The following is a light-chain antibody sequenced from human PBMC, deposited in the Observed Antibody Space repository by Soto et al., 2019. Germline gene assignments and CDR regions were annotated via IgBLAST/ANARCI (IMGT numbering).Light chain of an antibody. CDR2: DNI. V-gene: IGLV1-51*01. CDR1: SSNLGNNY. Sequence: QSVLTQPPSVSAAPGQKVTISCSGSSSNLGNNYVSWYQQLPGTAPKLLIYDNIKRPSGIPDRFSGSKSDTSATLGITGLRTGDEADYYCGTCDSSLSAVVFGGGTKLTVL. CDR3: GTCDSSLSAVV. J-gene: IGLJ2*01.